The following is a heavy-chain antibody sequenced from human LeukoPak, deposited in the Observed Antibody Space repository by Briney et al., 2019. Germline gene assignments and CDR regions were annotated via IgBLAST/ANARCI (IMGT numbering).Heavy chain of an antibody. J-gene: IGHJ4*02. D-gene: IGHD6-13*01. CDR1: GFTFSSYA. CDR2: CGTSGDT. Sequence: GGSLRLSCAASGFTFSSYAMNWVRQAPGKGLEWVSACGTSGDTYYADSVRGRFTISRDNAKNTVYLQMSSLRAEDTAVYYCAQKTPGTHPFDYWGQGTLVTVSS. V-gene: IGHV3-23*01. CDR3: AQKTPGTHPFDY.